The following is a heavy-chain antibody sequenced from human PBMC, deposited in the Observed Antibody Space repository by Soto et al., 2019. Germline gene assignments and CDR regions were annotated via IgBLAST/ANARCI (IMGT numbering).Heavy chain of an antibody. CDR1: DYTFTSYG. Sequence: QVQLVQSGAEVKKPGASVKVSCKASDYTFTSYGTSWVRQAPGQGLEWMGWISAYNGNTNYAQKLQGRVTMTTDTSTSTAYLELRSLRSDDTAVYYCARRVRSGSYYAFEFGGKGRMVTVSS. CDR2: ISAYNGNT. J-gene: IGHJ3*01. D-gene: IGHD1-26*01. V-gene: IGHV1-18*04. CDR3: ARRVRSGSYYAFEF.